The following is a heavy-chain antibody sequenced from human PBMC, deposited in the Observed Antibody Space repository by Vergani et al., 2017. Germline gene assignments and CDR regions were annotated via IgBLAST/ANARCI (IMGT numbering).Heavy chain of an antibody. Sequence: QVQLQESGPGLVKPSETLSLTCTVSGGSISSSSYYWGWIRQPPGKGLEWIGSIYYSGSTYYNPSLKSRVTISVDTSKDQFPLKLSSVTAADTAVYYCARIRITMVRGVNWFDPWGQGTLVTVSS. CDR3: ARIRITMVRGVNWFDP. V-gene: IGHV4-39*01. J-gene: IGHJ5*02. CDR1: GGSISSSSYY. D-gene: IGHD3-10*01. CDR2: IYYSGST.